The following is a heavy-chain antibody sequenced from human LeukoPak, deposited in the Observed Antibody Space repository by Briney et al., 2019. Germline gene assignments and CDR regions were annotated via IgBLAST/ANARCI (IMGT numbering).Heavy chain of an antibody. V-gene: IGHV1-46*03. CDR2: INPSGGST. CDR3: ARSYYYGSGSYYNFYY. J-gene: IGHJ4*02. Sequence: ASVTVSCKASGYTFTSYYMHWVRQAPGQGLEGMGIINPSGGSTSYAQKFQGRVTMTRDTSTSTVYMELSSLRSEDTAVYYCARSYYYGSGSYYNFYYWGQGTLVTVSS. D-gene: IGHD3-10*01. CDR1: GYTFTSYY.